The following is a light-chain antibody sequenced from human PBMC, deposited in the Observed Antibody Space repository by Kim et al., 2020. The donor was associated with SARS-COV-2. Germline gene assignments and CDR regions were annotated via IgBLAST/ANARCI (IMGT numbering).Light chain of an antibody. V-gene: IGKV3-20*01. J-gene: IGKJ4*01. CDR1: QSVTSNS. Sequence: VSPGERATHSCRASQSVTSNSLAWYQQKPGQTPRLLIYGASSRAPGIPDRFSGSGSGTDFSLTISRLEPEDFAVYYCQQYGSSPRFGGGTKVDIK. CDR3: QQYGSSPR. CDR2: GAS.